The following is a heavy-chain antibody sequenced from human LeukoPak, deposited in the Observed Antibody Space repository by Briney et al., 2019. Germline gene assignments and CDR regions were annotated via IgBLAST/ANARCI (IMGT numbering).Heavy chain of an antibody. D-gene: IGHD3-10*01. CDR2: ISAYNGNT. J-gene: IGHJ4*02. V-gene: IGHV1-18*01. Sequence: ASVKVSCKASGGTFSSYAISWVRQAPGQGLEWMGWISAYNGNTNYAQKLQGRVTMTTDTSTSTAYMELRSLRSDDTAVYYCARGLDYYGSGSYHEDYWGQGTLVTVSS. CDR1: GGTFSSYA. CDR3: ARGLDYYGSGSYHEDY.